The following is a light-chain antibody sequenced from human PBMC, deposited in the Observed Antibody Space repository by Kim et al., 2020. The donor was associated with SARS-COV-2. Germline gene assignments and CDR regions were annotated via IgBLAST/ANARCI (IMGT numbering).Light chain of an antibody. CDR2: LNSDGSH. CDR1: SGHSSYA. CDR3: QTWGTGIPGV. J-gene: IGLJ3*02. V-gene: IGLV4-69*01. Sequence: QPVLTQSPSASASLGASATLTCTLSSGHSSYAIAWHQQQPEKGPRYLMKLNSDGSHSKGDGITDRFSGSSSGAERYLTISSLQSEDEADYYCQTWGTGIPGVFGGGTKLTVL.